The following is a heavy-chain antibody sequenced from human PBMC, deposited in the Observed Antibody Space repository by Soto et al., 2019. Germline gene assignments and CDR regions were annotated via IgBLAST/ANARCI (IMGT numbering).Heavy chain of an antibody. V-gene: IGHV3-30*04. CDR1: GFSFSTYA. J-gene: IGHJ5*02. CDR3: ARPRFSTTCYARLDP. Sequence: GGSLRLSCAASGFSFSTYAMYWVRQAPGKGLEYVAAISYHGRDQNYADSVKGRFTVSRDNSDNTLYLQMDRLRLDDTAVYYCARPRFSTTCYARLDPWGQGTPVPVSS. CDR2: ISYHGRDQ. D-gene: IGHD2-2*01.